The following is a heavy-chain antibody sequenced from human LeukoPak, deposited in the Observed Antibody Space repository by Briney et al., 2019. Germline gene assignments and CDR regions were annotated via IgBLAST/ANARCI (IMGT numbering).Heavy chain of an antibody. V-gene: IGHV1-8*01. CDR3: ARGLRMRQQWLVGC. J-gene: IGHJ4*02. CDR2: MNPNSGNT. D-gene: IGHD6-19*01. CDR1: GYTFTSYD. Sequence: ASVKVSCKASGYTFTSYDINWVRQATGQGLEWMGWMNPNSGNTGYAQKFQGRVTMTRNTSISTAYMELSSLRSEDTAVYYCARGLRMRQQWLVGCWGQGTLVTVSS.